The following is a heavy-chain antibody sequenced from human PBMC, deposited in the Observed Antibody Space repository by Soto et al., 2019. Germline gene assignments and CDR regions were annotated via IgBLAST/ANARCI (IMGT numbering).Heavy chain of an antibody. Sequence: QVQLVQSGAEVKKLGASVKVSCKASGYTFTAYYIHWVRQAPGQGLEWVGWINPNGGDTNYAQRFQGWVTMTGDRSVSTAYMDLTRLRSDDTAVYYCARGGYSYGYGLDYWGQGTVVTVSS. CDR3: ARGGYSYGYGLDY. CDR1: GYTFTAYY. V-gene: IGHV1-2*04. J-gene: IGHJ4*02. D-gene: IGHD5-18*01. CDR2: INPNGGDT.